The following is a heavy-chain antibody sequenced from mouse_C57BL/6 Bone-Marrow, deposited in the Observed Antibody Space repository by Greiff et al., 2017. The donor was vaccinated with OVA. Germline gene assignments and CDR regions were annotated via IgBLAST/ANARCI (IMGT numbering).Heavy chain of an antibody. CDR1: GYTFTSYW. V-gene: IGHV1-61*01. CDR2: IYPSDSET. Sequence: QVQLKQPGAELVRPGSSVKLSCKASGYTFTSYWMDWVKQRPGQGLEWIGNIYPSDSETHYNQKFKDKATLTVDKSSSTAYMQLSSLTSEDSAVYYCARVRRGAMDYWGQGTSVTVSS. CDR3: ARVRRGAMDY. J-gene: IGHJ4*01.